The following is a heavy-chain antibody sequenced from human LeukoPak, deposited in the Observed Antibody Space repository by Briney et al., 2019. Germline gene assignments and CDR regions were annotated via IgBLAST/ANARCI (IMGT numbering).Heavy chain of an antibody. J-gene: IGHJ4*02. V-gene: IGHV3-74*01. CDR1: GFTLSSYW. CDR2: INSDGSST. CDR3: ARGGLSLLYYFDY. Sequence: GESLRLSCAASGFTLSSYWMHWVRQAPGKGLVWVSRINSDGSSTSYADSVKGRFTISRDNAKNTLYLQMNSLRAEDTAVYYWARGGLSLLYYFDYWGQGTLVTVSS. D-gene: IGHD3-10*01.